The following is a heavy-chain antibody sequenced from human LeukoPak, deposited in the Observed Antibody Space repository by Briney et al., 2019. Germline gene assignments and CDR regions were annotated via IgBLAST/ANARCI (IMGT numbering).Heavy chain of an antibody. V-gene: IGHV3-30*02. CDR3: ATSTVVITSGPPDY. J-gene: IGHJ4*02. CDR1: GFTFSSYG. Sequence: GGSLRLSCAASGFTFSSYGMHWVRQAPGKGLEWVAFIRYDGSNKYYADSVKGRFTISRDNSKNTLYLQMNSLRAEDTAVYYCATSTVVITSGPPDYWGQGTLVTVSS. D-gene: IGHD3-22*01. CDR2: IRYDGSNK.